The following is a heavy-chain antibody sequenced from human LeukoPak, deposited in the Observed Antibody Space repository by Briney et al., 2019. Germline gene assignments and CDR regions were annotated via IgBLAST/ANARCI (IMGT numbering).Heavy chain of an antibody. D-gene: IGHD2-15*01. V-gene: IGHV3-23*01. CDR2: VSSSGIST. CDR3: AKGGWLDN. CDR1: GFSFSSYH. J-gene: IGHJ4*02. Sequence: AGGSLRLSCAASGFSFSSYHMTWGRQAPGKGLEWVSAVSSSGISTDYADSVKGRFTISRDNSKNTLSLQMNSLRAEDTAVYYCAKGGWLDNWGQGTLVIVSS.